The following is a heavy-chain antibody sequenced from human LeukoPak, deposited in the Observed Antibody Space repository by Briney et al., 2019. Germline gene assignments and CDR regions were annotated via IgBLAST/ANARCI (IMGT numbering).Heavy chain of an antibody. J-gene: IGHJ6*03. CDR2: INHSGST. V-gene: IGHV4-34*01. CDR1: GGSFSGYY. Sequence: ASETLSLTCAVYGGSFSGYYWSWIRQPPGKGLEWIGEINHSGSTNYNPSLKSRVTISVDTSKNQFSLKLSSVTAADTAVYYCARTTTVRGTYYMDVWGKGTTVTVSS. D-gene: IGHD3-10*01. CDR3: ARTTTVRGTYYMDV.